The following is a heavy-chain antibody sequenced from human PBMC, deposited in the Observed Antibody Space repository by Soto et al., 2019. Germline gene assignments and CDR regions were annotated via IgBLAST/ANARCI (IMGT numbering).Heavy chain of an antibody. Sequence: SETLSLTCTVSGGSISSGGYYWSWIRQHPGKGLEWIGSIYYIGTTYYSPSLKSRVTISVDTSKSQFSLKLTSATAADTAVYYCARVTDCSGGSCYSNCFDPWGQGTLVTVSS. CDR2: IYYIGTT. D-gene: IGHD2-15*01. V-gene: IGHV4-31*03. CDR3: ARVTDCSGGSCYSNCFDP. CDR1: GGSISSGGYY. J-gene: IGHJ5*02.